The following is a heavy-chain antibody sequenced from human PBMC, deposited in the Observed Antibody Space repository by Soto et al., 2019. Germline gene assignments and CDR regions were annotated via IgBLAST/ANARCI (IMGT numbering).Heavy chain of an antibody. J-gene: IGHJ4*02. Sequence: GGSLRLSCAASGFTFSSYSMNWVRQAPGKGLEWVSSISSSSSYIYYADSVKGRFTISRDNAKNSLYLQMNSLRAEDTALYYCARSATTYFTGGDFDYWGQGTLVTVSS. D-gene: IGHD3-16*01. V-gene: IGHV3-21*04. CDR1: GFTFSSYS. CDR3: ARSATTYFTGGDFDY. CDR2: ISSSSSYI.